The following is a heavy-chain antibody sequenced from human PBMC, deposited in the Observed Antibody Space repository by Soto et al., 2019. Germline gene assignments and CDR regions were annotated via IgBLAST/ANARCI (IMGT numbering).Heavy chain of an antibody. CDR3: ARRDWSGSTSHFYFDY. J-gene: IGHJ4*02. D-gene: IGHD3-9*01. Sequence: SETLSLTCAVSGGSIISSNWWNWVRQPPGKGLEWIGEIYHSGSTYYKPSLKSRVGMSVDTSKNQCSLKLTSATAADTAVYYCARRDWSGSTSHFYFDYWGQGVLVTVSS. V-gene: IGHV4-4*02. CDR1: GGSIISSNW. CDR2: IYHSGST.